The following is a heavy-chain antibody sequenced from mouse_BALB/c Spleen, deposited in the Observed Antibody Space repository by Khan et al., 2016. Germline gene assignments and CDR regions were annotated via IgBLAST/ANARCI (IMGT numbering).Heavy chain of an antibody. V-gene: IGHV1S136*01. J-gene: IGHJ1*01. Sequence: EVQLQESGPELVKPGASVKMSCKASGYTFTSYVMHWVKQKPGQGLEWIGYINPYNDGTKYNEKFKGKATLTSDKSSSTAYMELSSLTSEDSAFYYCARKGDYYGSSWYFDVWGAGTTVTVSS. CDR1: GYTFTSYV. D-gene: IGHD1-1*01. CDR3: ARKGDYYGSSWYFDV. CDR2: INPYNDGT.